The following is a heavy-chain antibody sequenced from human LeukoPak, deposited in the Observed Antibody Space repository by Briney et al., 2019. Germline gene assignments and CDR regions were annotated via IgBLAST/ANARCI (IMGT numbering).Heavy chain of an antibody. Sequence: SETLSLTCTVSGYSISSGDYWGWIRQPPGKGLEWIGSIYHSGSTYYNPSLKSRVSISVDTSKFQFSLRLSSVTAADTAVYYCATIVVDPGSVYYYMDVWGKGTTVTVSS. CDR3: ATIVVDPGSVYYYMDV. V-gene: IGHV4-38-2*02. J-gene: IGHJ6*03. D-gene: IGHD2-2*01. CDR1: GYSISSGDY. CDR2: IYHSGST.